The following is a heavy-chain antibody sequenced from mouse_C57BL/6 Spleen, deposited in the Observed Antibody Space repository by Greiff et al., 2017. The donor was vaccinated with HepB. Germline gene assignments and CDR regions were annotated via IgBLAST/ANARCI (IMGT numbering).Heavy chain of an antibody. J-gene: IGHJ2*01. V-gene: IGHV5-6*01. D-gene: IGHD1-1*01. CDR2: ISSGGSYT. Sequence: EVKLMESGGDLVKPGGSLKLSCAASGFTFSSYGMSWVRQTPDKRLEWVATISSGGSYTYYPDSVKGRFTISRDNAKNTLYLQLSSLKSEDTAMYYCARQFITTVYYFDYWGQGTTLTVSS. CDR3: ARQFITTVYYFDY. CDR1: GFTFSSYG.